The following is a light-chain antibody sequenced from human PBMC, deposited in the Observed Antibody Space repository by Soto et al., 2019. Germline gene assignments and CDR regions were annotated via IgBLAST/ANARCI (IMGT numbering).Light chain of an antibody. CDR2: NNN. CDR3: AAWDDSLNGWG. CDR1: SSNIGSNT. Sequence: QAVVTQPPSASGTPGQRVTISCSGSSSNIGSNTINWYQQLPGTAPKLLIYNNNQRPSGVPDRFSGSKSGTSASLAISGLQSEDEADYYCAAWDDSLNGWGFGGGTQLTVL. J-gene: IGLJ3*02. V-gene: IGLV1-44*01.